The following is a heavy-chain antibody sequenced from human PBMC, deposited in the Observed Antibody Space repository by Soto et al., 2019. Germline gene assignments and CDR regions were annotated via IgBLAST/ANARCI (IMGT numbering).Heavy chain of an antibody. V-gene: IGHV4-34*01. CDR3: ASGPGSGWYWFDP. J-gene: IGHJ5*02. D-gene: IGHD6-19*01. CDR2: MNHSGTT. CDR1: GGSFISYL. Sequence: SETLSLTCAVYGGSFISYLWICIRHPALKWLEWIVEMNHSGTTYYNPSLKSRVTISVDTSKNQFSLKLSSVTAADTAVYSCASGPGSGWYWFDPWGQGTLVTVSS.